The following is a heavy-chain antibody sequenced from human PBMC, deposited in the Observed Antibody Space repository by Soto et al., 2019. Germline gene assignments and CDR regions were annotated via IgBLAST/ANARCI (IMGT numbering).Heavy chain of an antibody. Sequence: GGSLRLSCAASGFTFSSYAMSWVRQAPGKGLEWVSTISGGGGTVYFADSVKGRFTISRDNSKNTLYLQMTSLRAEDTAVYHCAKDGAPVVPDYFDYWGQGTLVTVSS. CDR1: GFTFSSYA. CDR3: AKDGAPVVPDYFDY. V-gene: IGHV3-23*01. CDR2: ISGGGGTV. D-gene: IGHD2-15*01. J-gene: IGHJ4*02.